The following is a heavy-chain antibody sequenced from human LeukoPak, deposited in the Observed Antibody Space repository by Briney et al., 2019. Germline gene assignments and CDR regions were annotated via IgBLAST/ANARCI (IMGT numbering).Heavy chain of an antibody. V-gene: IGHV4-61*02. CDR3: ARVQYDFWSGYPLGWFDP. D-gene: IGHD3-3*01. Sequence: NPSQTLSLTCTVSGGSISSGSYYWNWIRQPAGKGLEWIGRIYTSGSTNYNPSLKSRVTISVDTSKNQFSLKLSSVTAADTAVYYCARVQYDFWSGYPLGWFDPWGQGTLVTVSS. CDR1: GGSISSGSYY. J-gene: IGHJ5*02. CDR2: IYTSGST.